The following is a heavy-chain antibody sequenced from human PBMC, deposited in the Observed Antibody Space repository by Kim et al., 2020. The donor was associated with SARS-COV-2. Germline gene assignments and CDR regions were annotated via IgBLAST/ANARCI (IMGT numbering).Heavy chain of an antibody. J-gene: IGHJ4*02. Sequence: GGSLRLSCAASGFTFSSYSMNWVRQAPGKGLEWVSYISSSSSTIYYADSVKGRFTISRDNAKNSLYLQMNSLRDEDTAVYYCARGFQPGWLQLTDFDYWGQGTLVTVSS. V-gene: IGHV3-48*02. CDR1: GFTFSSYS. D-gene: IGHD5-12*01. CDR3: ARGFQPGWLQLTDFDY. CDR2: ISSSSSTI.